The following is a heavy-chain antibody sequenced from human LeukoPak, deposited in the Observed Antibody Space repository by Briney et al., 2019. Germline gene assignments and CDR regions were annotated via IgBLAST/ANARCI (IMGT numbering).Heavy chain of an antibody. CDR1: GGSISSYY. CDR2: IYYSGST. CDR3: ASRQPYGASEAFDI. J-gene: IGHJ3*02. V-gene: IGHV4-59*08. Sequence: SETLSLTCTVSGGSISSYYWSWIRQPPGKGLEWIGYIYYSGSTNYNPSLKSRVTISVDTSKNQFSLKLSSVTAADTAVYYCASRQPYGASEAFDIWGQGTMVTVSS. D-gene: IGHD3-10*01.